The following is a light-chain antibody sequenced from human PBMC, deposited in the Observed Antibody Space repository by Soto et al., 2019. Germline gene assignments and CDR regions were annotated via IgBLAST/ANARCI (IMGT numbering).Light chain of an antibody. J-gene: IGKJ5*01. CDR1: QDITIY. Sequence: DIQMTQSPSSLSASVGDRVTIICQASQDITIYLNWYQQKPGKAPKLLIHDSSNLETGVPSRFSGSGSGTYFSFTISSLQPEDIATYYCQQFDTLPLTFGQGTRLEIK. CDR3: QQFDTLPLT. CDR2: DSS. V-gene: IGKV1-33*01.